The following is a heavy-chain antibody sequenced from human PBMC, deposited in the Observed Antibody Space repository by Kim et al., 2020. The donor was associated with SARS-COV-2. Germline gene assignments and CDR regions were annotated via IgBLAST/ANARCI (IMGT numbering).Heavy chain of an antibody. CDR3: ARHGGATHFDY. J-gene: IGHJ4*02. V-gene: IGHV4-61*07. D-gene: IGHD1-26*01. Sequence: TTYNPSLKSRVTISVDTSKNQFALKLSSVTAADTAVYYCARHGGATHFDYWGQGTLVTVSS. CDR2: T.